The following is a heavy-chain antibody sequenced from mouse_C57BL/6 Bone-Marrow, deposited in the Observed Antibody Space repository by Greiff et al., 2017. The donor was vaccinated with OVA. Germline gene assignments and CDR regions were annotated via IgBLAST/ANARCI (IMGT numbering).Heavy chain of an antibody. V-gene: IGHV1-81*01. D-gene: IGHD1-1*01. CDR3: ARSEGYYYGSSYWYFDV. Sequence: VQLQQSGAELARPGASVKLSCKASGYTFTSYGISWVKQRTGQGLEWIGEIYPRSGNTYYNEKFKGKATLTADKSSSTAYMELRSLTSEDSAVYFCARSEGYYYGSSYWYFDVWGTGTTVTVSS. J-gene: IGHJ1*03. CDR1: GYTFTSYG. CDR2: IYPRSGNT.